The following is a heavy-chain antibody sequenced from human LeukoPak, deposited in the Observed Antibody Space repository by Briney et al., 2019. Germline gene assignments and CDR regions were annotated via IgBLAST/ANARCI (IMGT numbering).Heavy chain of an antibody. CDR3: ARGVARYSGSWHFDY. Sequence: SQTLSLTCTVSGGSISSGDYYWSWIRQPPGKGLEWIGYIYYSGSTYYNPSLKSRVTISVDTSKNQFSLKLSSVTAADTAVHYCARGVARYSGSWHFDYWGQGTLVTVSS. CDR1: GGSISSGDYY. J-gene: IGHJ4*02. D-gene: IGHD6-13*01. V-gene: IGHV4-30-4*01. CDR2: IYYSGST.